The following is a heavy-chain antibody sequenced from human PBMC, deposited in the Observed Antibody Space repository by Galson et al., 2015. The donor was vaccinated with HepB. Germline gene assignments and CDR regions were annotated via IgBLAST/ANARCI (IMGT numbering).Heavy chain of an antibody. D-gene: IGHD3-3*01. Sequence: SLRLSCAASGFTFSSYGMHWVRQAPGKGLEWVAVIWYDGSNKYYADSVKGRFTTSRDNSKNTLYLQMNSLRAEDTAVYYCARTAILGYYMDVWGKGTTVTVSS. J-gene: IGHJ6*03. CDR1: GFTFSSYG. V-gene: IGHV3-33*01. CDR2: IWYDGSNK. CDR3: ARTAILGYYMDV.